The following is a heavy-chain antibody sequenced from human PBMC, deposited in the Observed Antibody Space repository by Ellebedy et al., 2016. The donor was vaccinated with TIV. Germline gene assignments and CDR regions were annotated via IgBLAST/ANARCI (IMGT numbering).Heavy chain of an antibody. J-gene: IGHJ4*02. CDR1: GYTFTNYY. D-gene: IGHD2-15*01. CDR3: ARAVTTGGINVFDY. V-gene: IGHV1-46*01. CDR2: LYPNAGNT. Sequence: ASVKVSCKASGYTFTNYYKHWVRQAPGQGLEWMGILYPNAGNTNYAQQFQGRVTVTRDTSTSTVYMELSSLRSDDTAVYYCARAVTTGGINVFDYWGQGTLVTVSS.